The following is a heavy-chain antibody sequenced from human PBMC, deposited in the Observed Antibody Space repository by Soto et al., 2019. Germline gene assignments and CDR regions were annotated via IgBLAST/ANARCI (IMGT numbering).Heavy chain of an antibody. D-gene: IGHD6-6*01. CDR1: GFTFKFYG. Sequence: VQLVESGGGVVQPGKSLRLSCETSGFTFKFYGMHWVRQAPGKGLECVAVISHDGNTNYYADSVKGRFTISRDNSKNTLYLLRNSLRLDDSSTYYCAKDRGGECPDSSFYFGAAYWGQGALFTVSS. CDR2: ISHDGNTN. V-gene: IGHV3-30*18. CDR3: AKDRGGECPDSSFYFGAAY. J-gene: IGHJ4*02.